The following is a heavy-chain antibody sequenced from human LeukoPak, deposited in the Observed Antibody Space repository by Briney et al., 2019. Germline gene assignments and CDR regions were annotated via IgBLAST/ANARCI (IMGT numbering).Heavy chain of an antibody. V-gene: IGHV1-3*03. Sequence: GASVKVSCKASGYTFTSYAMHWVRQAPGQRLEWMGWINAGNGNTKYSQEFQGRVTITRDTSASTAYMELSSLRSEDMAVYYCARDGGLGGDYDPNYFDYWGQGTLVTVSS. CDR2: INAGNGNT. CDR3: ARDGGLGGDYDPNYFDY. J-gene: IGHJ4*02. D-gene: IGHD4-17*01. CDR1: GYTFTSYA.